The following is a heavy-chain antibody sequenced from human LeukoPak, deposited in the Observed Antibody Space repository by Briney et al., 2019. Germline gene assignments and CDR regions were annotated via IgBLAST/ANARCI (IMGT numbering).Heavy chain of an antibody. V-gene: IGHV1-24*01. J-gene: IGHJ4*02. CDR1: GYTLTELS. CDR2: FDPEDGET. Sequence: ASVKVSCEVSGYTLTELSMHWVRQAPGKGLEWMGGFDPEDGETIYAQKFQGRVTMTEDTSTDTAYMELSSLRSEDTAVYYCATEDGAYSGSYRYLYYFDYWGQGTLVTVSS. CDR3: ATEDGAYSGSYRYLYYFDY. D-gene: IGHD1-26*01.